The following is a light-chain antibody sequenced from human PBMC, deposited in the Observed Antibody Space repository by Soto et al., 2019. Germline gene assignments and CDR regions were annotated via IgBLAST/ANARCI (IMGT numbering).Light chain of an antibody. CDR2: RDN. Sequence: QSVLTQSPSVSGTPGQRVTISCSGSTSNIGSNYVSWYQHLPGTAPKLLISRDNQRPAGVPDRFSGSKSGTSASLAISGLRAGEEGDYYCAAWDDRLNVVFGGGTKLTVL. J-gene: IGLJ2*01. V-gene: IGLV1-47*01. CDR3: AAWDDRLNVV. CDR1: TSNIGSNY.